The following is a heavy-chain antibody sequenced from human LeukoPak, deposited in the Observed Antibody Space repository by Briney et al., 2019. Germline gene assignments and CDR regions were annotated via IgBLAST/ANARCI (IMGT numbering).Heavy chain of an antibody. V-gene: IGHV3-9*01. D-gene: IGHD3-10*01. CDR1: GFTFDDYA. CDR2: ISWNSGSI. CDR3: AKDSGWFWGMDV. J-gene: IGHJ6*02. Sequence: GRSLRLSCAASGFTFDDYAMHWVRQAPGKGLEWVSGISWNSGSIGYADSMKGRFTISRDNAKNSLYLQMNSLRAEDTALYYCAKDSGWFWGMDVWGQGTTVTVSS.